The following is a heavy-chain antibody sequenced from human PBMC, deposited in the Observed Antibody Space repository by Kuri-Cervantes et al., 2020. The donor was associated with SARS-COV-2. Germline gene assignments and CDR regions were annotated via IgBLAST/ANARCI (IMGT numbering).Heavy chain of an antibody. CDR1: GFTFGDYA. V-gene: IGHV3-49*04. CDR3: TTESFDAIEGIYYFDY. Sequence: GESLKISCTASGFTFGDYAMSWVRQALGKGLEWVGFIRSKAYGGTTEYAASVKGRFTISRDDSKSIAYLQMNSLKTEDTAVYYCTTESFDAIEGIYYFDYWGQGTLVTVSS. D-gene: IGHD2-21*01. J-gene: IGHJ4*02. CDR2: IRSKAYGGTT.